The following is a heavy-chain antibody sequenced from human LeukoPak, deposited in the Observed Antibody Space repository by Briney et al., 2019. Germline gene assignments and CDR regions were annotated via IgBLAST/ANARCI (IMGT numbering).Heavy chain of an antibody. J-gene: IGHJ5*02. Sequence: SETLSLTCTVSGGSISSYYWSWIRQPPGKGLEWIGRIYTSGSTNYNPSLKSRITMSVDTSKNQFSLKLSSVTAADTAVYYCARVPSYYYGSGSYYTGWFDPWGQGTLVTVSS. CDR3: ARVPSYYYGSGSYYTGWFDP. CDR2: IYTSGST. CDR1: GGSISSYY. D-gene: IGHD3-10*01. V-gene: IGHV4-4*07.